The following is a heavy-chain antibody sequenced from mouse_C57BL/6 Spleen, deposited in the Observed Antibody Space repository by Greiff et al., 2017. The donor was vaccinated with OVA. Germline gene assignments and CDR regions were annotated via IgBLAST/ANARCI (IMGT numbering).Heavy chain of an antibody. Sequence: VQLQQSGAELARPGASVKMSCKASGYTFTSYTMHWVKQRPGQGLEWIGYINPSSGYTKYNQKFKDKATLTADKSSSTAYMQLSSLTSEDSAVYYCARGDYDYDGGYAMDYWGQGTSVTVSS. CDR2: INPSSGYT. V-gene: IGHV1-4*01. D-gene: IGHD2-4*01. CDR1: GYTFTSYT. J-gene: IGHJ4*01. CDR3: ARGDYDYDGGYAMDY.